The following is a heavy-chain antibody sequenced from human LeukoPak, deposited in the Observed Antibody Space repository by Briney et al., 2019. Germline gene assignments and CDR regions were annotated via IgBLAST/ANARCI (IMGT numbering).Heavy chain of an antibody. V-gene: IGHV3-48*02. CDR3: ARTRTTVAPYFDY. J-gene: IGHJ4*02. D-gene: IGHD4-23*01. CDR1: GFTFSSYS. CDR2: ISSSSSTI. Sequence: GGSLRLSCAASGFTFSSYSMNWVRQAPGKGLEWVSYISSSSSTIYYADSVKGRFTISRDNAKNSLYLQMNSLRDEGTAVYYCARTRTTVAPYFDYWGQGTLVTVSS.